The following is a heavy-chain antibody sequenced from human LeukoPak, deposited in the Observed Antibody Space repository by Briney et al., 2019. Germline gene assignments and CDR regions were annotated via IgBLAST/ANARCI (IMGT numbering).Heavy chain of an antibody. J-gene: IGHJ5*02. CDR2: IYTSGST. V-gene: IGHV4-4*09. CDR3: ARLIYDETLGLFDP. Sequence: SETLSLTCTVSGGSISSYYWSWIRQPPGKGLEWIGYIYTSGSTNYNPSLKSRVTISVDTSKNQFSLKLSSVTAAGTAVYYCARLIYDETLGLFDPWGQGTLVTVSS. D-gene: IGHD3-22*01. CDR1: GGSISSYY.